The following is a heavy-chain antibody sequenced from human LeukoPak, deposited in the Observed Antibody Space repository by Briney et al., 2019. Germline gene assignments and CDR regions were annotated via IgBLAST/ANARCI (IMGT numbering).Heavy chain of an antibody. D-gene: IGHD3-22*01. J-gene: IGHJ4*02. CDR2: ISSGGSTI. Sequence: PGGSLRLSCAASGFIFSDYNMNWVRQAPGKGLEWVSYISSGGSTIYYADSVKGRFTISRDNAKNSLSLQMNSLTDEDTAVYYCAREPPGNYDTSGYYYAYFDYWGQGTLVTVSS. CDR3: AREPPGNYDTSGYYYAYFDY. V-gene: IGHV3-48*02. CDR1: GFIFSDYN.